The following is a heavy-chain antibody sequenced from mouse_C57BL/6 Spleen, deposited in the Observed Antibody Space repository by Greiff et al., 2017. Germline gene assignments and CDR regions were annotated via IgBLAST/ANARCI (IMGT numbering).Heavy chain of an antibody. CDR1: GFTFSSYG. CDR2: ISSGGSYT. J-gene: IGHJ4*01. Sequence: DVMLVESGGDLVKPGGSLKLSCAASGFTFSSYGMSWVRQTPDKRLEWVATISSGGSYTYYPDSVKGRFTISRDNAKNTLYLQMSSLKSEDTAMYYCARHPGNEKLGYAMDYWGQGTSVTVSS. D-gene: IGHD4-1*01. CDR3: ARHPGNEKLGYAMDY. V-gene: IGHV5-6*02.